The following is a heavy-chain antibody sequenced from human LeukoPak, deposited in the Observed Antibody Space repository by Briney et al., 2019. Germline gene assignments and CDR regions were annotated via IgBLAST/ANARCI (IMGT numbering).Heavy chain of an antibody. D-gene: IGHD5-24*01. CDR2: IYYSGST. V-gene: IGHV4-59*01. CDR3: ARQDGRRRYFDY. J-gene: IGHJ4*02. Sequence: SETLSLTCTVSGGSISSYYWSWIRQPPGKGLEWMGYIYYSGSTNYNPPLKSRVTISVDTSKNQFSLKLSSVTAADTAVYYCARQDGRRRYFDYWGQGTLVTVSS. CDR1: GGSISSYY.